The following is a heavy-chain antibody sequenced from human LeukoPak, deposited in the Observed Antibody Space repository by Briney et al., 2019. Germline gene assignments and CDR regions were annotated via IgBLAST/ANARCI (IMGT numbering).Heavy chain of an antibody. CDR2: ISSSSSTI. D-gene: IGHD3-9*01. V-gene: IGHV3-48*01. Sequence: GGSLRLSCAASGFTFSSYSMNWVRQAPGKGLEWVSYISSSSSTIYYADSVKGRFTISRDNAKNSLYLQMNSLRAEDTAVYYCARGEYYDILTGYYTFGPSPTLDYWGQGTLVTVSS. CDR3: ARGEYYDILTGYYTFGPSPTLDY. CDR1: GFTFSSYS. J-gene: IGHJ4*02.